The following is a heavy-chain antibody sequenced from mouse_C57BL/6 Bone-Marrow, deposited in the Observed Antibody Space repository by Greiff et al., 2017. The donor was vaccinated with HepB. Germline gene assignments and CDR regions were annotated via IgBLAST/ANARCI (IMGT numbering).Heavy chain of an antibody. CDR1: GYTFTNYW. D-gene: IGHD1-1*01. Sequence: VKLMESGAELVRPGTSVKMSCKASGYTFTNYWIGWAKQRPGHGLEWIGDIYPGGGYTNYNEKFKGKATLTADKSSSTAYMQFSSLTSEDSAIYYCARRGDGTAMDYWGQGTSVTVSS. CDR2: IYPGGGYT. J-gene: IGHJ4*01. CDR3: ARRGDGTAMDY. V-gene: IGHV1-63*01.